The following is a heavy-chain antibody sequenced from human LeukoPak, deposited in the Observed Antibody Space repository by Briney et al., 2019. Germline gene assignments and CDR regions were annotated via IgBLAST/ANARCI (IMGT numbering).Heavy chain of an antibody. D-gene: IGHD3-3*01. V-gene: IGHV3-11*01. CDR2: ISSSGSTI. CDR1: GFTFSDYY. J-gene: IGHJ6*03. CDR3: ARLGGGDFWSGYYDGGMEYYYYYMDV. Sequence: GGSMRLSCAASGFTFSDYYMSWIRQAPGKGLEWVSYISSSGSTIYYADSVKGRFTISRDNAKNSLYLQMNSLRAEDTAVYYCARLGGGDFWSGYYDGGMEYYYYYMDVWGKGTTVTVSS.